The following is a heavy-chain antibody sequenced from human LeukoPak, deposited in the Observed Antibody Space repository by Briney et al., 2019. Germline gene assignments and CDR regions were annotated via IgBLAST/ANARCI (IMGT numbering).Heavy chain of an antibody. J-gene: IGHJ6*02. CDR3: ARVHGQNSPAGYYYYYGMDV. Sequence: SETLSLTCTVSGYSISSGYYWGWIRQPPGKGLEWIGSGSTYYNPSLKSRVTISVDTSKNQFSLKLSSVTAAGSAVYYCARVHGQNSPAGYYYYYGMDVWGQGTTVTVSS. V-gene: IGHV4-38-2*02. CDR2: SGST. D-gene: IGHD2/OR15-2a*01. CDR1: GYSISSGYY.